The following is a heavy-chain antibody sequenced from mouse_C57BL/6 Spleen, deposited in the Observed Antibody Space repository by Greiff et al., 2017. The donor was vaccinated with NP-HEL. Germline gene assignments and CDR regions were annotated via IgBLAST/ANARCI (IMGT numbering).Heavy chain of an antibody. CDR3: ARDRATVGAMDY. Sequence: EVKLMESGGGLVKPGGSLKLSCAASGFTFSSYAMSWVRQTPEKRLEWVATISDGGSYTYYPDNVQGRFTISRDNAKNNLYLQMSHLKAEDTAMYYCARDRATVGAMDYWGQGTAVTVSS. V-gene: IGHV5-4*01. D-gene: IGHD1-1*01. CDR2: ISDGGSYT. CDR1: GFTFSSYA. J-gene: IGHJ4*01.